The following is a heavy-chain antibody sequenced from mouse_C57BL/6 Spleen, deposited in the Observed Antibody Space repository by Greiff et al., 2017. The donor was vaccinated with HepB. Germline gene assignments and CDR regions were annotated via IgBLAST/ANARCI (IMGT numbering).Heavy chain of an antibody. CDR3: TTSHYYGSSSYYFDY. CDR2: IDPENGDT. V-gene: IGHV14-4*01. CDR1: GFNIKDDY. D-gene: IGHD1-1*01. Sequence: EVQLQQSGAELVRPGASVKLSCTASGFNIKDDYMHWVKQRPEQGLEWIGWIDPENGDTEYASKFQGKATITADTSSNTAYLQLSSLTSEDTAVYYCTTSHYYGSSSYYFDYWGQGTTLTVSS. J-gene: IGHJ2*01.